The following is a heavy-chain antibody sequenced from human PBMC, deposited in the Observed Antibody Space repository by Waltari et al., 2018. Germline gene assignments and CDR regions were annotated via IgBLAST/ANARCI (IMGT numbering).Heavy chain of an antibody. CDR2: IRYDGSNK. J-gene: IGHJ5*02. V-gene: IGHV3-30*02. Sequence: QVQLVESGGGVVQPGGSLRLSCAASGFTFSSYGMHWVRQAPGKGLKWVAFIRYDGSNKYYADSVKGRFTISRDNSKNTLYLQMNSLRAEDTAVYYCAKEGLPNWFDPWGQGTLVTVSS. CDR1: GFTFSSYG. CDR3: AKEGLPNWFDP. D-gene: IGHD4-17*01.